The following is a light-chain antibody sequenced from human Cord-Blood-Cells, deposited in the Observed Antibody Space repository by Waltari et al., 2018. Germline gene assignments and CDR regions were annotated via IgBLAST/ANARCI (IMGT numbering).Light chain of an antibody. V-gene: IGKV4-1*01. CDR2: WAC. J-gene: IGKJ1*01. CDR1: QSVLYSSNNKNY. CDR3: QKYYSTPRT. Sequence: DIVMTQSPDSLAVSLGERATINRKSGQSVLYSSNNKNYLAWYQQKPGQPPKLPIYWACTRESGVPDRFSGSGSGTDVTLTISSLQAEDVAVYYCQKYYSTPRTFGQGTKVEIK.